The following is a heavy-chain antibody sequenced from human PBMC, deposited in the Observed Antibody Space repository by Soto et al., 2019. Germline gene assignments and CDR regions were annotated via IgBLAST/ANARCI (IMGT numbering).Heavy chain of an antibody. Sequence: VQLVESGGGLVQPGGSLRLSCAASGFTFSTYWMSWVRRTPGKGLEWVANIKQDGTEKYYVDSVRGRLTVSRDNAKSSLYLQMNSLRVEDTAVYYCTTSPHRDSERVFVWGQGTAVTVS. J-gene: IGHJ6*02. CDR1: GFTFSTYW. V-gene: IGHV3-7*01. CDR2: IKQDGTEK. CDR3: TTSPHRDSERVFV. D-gene: IGHD1-26*01.